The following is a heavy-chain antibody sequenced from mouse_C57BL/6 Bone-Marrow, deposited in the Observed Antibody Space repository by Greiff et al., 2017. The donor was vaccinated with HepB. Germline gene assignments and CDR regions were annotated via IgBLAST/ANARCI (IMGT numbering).Heavy chain of an antibody. CDR2: IDPENGDT. Sequence: VQLKESGAELVRPGASVKLSCTASGFNIKDDYMHWVKQRPEQGLEWIGWIDPENGDTEYASKFQGKATITADTSSNTAYLQLSRLTSEDTAVYYCTTVAWFADWGQGTLVTVSA. CDR3: TTVAWFAD. V-gene: IGHV14-4*01. J-gene: IGHJ3*01. CDR1: GFNIKDDY.